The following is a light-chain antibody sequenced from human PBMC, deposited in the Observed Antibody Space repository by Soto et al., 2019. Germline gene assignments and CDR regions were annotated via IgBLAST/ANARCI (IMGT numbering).Light chain of an antibody. V-gene: IGKV3-20*01. CDR3: QQYRSSPRT. CDR2: RTS. J-gene: IGKJ1*01. CDR1: QSLSSIY. Sequence: TVLTQSPVTLSLSPGQGATLSCRASQSLSSIYLDCYQQGPGQAPRLLIYRTSSRASGIPDRFSGSESETDFTLTISRLEPDDSAVYYSQQYRSSPRTFGPGTKVDIK.